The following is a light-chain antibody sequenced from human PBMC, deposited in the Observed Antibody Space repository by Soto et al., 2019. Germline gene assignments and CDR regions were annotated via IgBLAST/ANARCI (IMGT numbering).Light chain of an antibody. CDR1: HSVLYSYNNTDY. J-gene: IGKJ2*01. CDR2: WAS. Sequence: DIVMTQSPAYQAVSLGDRATINCKSSHSVLYSYNNTDYLNLDKQKPGQPPKLLIYWASIRESAVPDRFSGSGAGTEFTLTISSVQAEDVAVYYCQQYGTLPTWPFGHAT. V-gene: IGKV4-1*01. CDR3: QQYGTLPTWP.